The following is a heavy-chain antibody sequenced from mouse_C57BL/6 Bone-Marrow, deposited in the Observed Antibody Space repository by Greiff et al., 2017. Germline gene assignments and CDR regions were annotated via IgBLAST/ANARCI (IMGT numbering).Heavy chain of an antibody. CDR3: ARWDGYNWYFDV. V-gene: IGHV1-7*01. Sequence: QVQLQQSGAELAKPGASVKLSCKASGYTFTSYWMHWVKQRPGPGLEWIGYITPSSGSTKYNQKLKEKATLTADKSSSTAYMQLSSMTSEDSASYDGARWDGYNWYFDVWGTGNTVTVSS. CDR2: ITPSSGST. D-gene: IGHD2-3*01. CDR1: GYTFTSYW. J-gene: IGHJ1*03.